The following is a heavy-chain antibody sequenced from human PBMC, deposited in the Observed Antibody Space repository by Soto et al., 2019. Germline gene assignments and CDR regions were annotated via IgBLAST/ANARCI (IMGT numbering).Heavy chain of an antibody. CDR1: GFTFRNYG. V-gene: IGHV3-33*01. D-gene: IGHD1-1*01. CDR3: VIDDDNDDNGLDY. Sequence: QVQLVESGGGVVQPGRSLRLSCAVSGFTFRNYGMHWVRQAPGKGLEWVAVIPDDGSYQYYADSVKGRFTISRDNSKNTLYLQMNSLRAEATAVYYCVIDDDNDDNGLDYWGQGTLVTVSS. J-gene: IGHJ4*02. CDR2: IPDDGSYQ.